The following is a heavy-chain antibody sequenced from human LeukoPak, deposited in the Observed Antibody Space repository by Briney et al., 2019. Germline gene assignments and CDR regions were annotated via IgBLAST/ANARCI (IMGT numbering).Heavy chain of an antibody. J-gene: IGHJ6*02. D-gene: IGHD3-9*01. Sequence: GSSVKVSCKASGGTFSSYAISWVRQAPGQGLEWMGGIIPIFGTANYAQKFQGRVTITTDESTSTAYMELSSLRSEDTAVYYCARVLVKADYYHYYGMDVWGQGTTVTASS. CDR2: IIPIFGTA. CDR1: GGTFSSYA. CDR3: ARVLVKADYYHYYGMDV. V-gene: IGHV1-69*05.